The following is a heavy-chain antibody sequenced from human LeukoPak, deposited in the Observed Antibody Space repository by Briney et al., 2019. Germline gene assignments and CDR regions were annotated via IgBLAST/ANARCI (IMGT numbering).Heavy chain of an antibody. V-gene: IGHV3-21*01. CDR1: GFTFSSYN. J-gene: IGHJ4*02. D-gene: IGHD6-6*01. Sequence: PGGSLRLSCAASGFTFSSYNMNWVRQAPGKGLEWVSSITSSSSYIYYADSVKGRFTISRDNAKNSLYLQMNSLRAEDTAVYYCARVGQLATFDYWGQGTLVTVSS. CDR3: ARVGQLATFDY. CDR2: ITSSSSYI.